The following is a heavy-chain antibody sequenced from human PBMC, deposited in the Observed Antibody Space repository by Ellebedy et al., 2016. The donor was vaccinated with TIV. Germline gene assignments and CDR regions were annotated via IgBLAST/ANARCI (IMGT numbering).Heavy chain of an antibody. CDR3: ARIRRELSLSWFDP. CDR2: IYYSGST. V-gene: IGHV4-31*03. CDR1: GGSISSGGYY. D-gene: IGHD3-16*02. Sequence: MPSETLSLTCTVSGGSISSGGYYWSWIRQHPGKGLEWIGYIYYSGSTYYNPSLKSRVTISVDTSKNQFSLKLSSVTAADTAVYYCARIRRELSLSWFDPWGQGTLVTVSS. J-gene: IGHJ5*02.